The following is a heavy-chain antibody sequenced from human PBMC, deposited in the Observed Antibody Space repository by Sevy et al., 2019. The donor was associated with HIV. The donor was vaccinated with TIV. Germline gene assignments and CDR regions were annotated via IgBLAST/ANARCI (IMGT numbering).Heavy chain of an antibody. V-gene: IGHV3-23*05. CDR3: AKSRTGSESNSDY. D-gene: IGHD2-8*02. Sequence: GGSLRLSCAASGFTFGNFAMIWARQAPGKGLEWLSSIYHSGCTTYIVDSVKGRFTISRDNSKTTLYLQMDNLRADDTPIYYCAKSRTGSESNSDYWGQGTLVTVSS. CDR2: IYHSGCTT. CDR1: GFTFGNFA. J-gene: IGHJ4*02.